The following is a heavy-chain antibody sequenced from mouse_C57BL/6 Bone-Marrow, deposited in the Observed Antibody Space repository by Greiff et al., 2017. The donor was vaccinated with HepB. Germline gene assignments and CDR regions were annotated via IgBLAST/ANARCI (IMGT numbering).Heavy chain of an antibody. CDR2: INPSSGYT. CDR3: ARSGFYYCGSSYWYFDV. D-gene: IGHD1-1*01. CDR1: GYTFTSYT. J-gene: IGHJ1*03. V-gene: IGHV1-4*01. Sequence: VQLQQSGAELARPGASVKMSCKASGYTFTSYTMHWVKQRPGQGLEWIGYINPSSGYTKYNQKFKDKATLTADKSSSTAYMQLSSLTSEDSAVYYCARSGFYYCGSSYWYFDVWGTGTTVTVSS.